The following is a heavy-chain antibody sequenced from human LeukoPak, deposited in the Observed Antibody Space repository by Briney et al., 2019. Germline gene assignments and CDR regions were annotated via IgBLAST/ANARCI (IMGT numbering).Heavy chain of an antibody. V-gene: IGHV4-59*01. CDR3: ARSILGIRFDP. J-gene: IGHJ5*02. CDR2: IHYSGST. CDR1: GGSISSYY. Sequence: SETMSLTCTVSGGSISSYYWSWIRQPPGKGLEWIGYIHYSGSTNYNTSLKSRVTISVDTSKNQFSLKLSSVTAADTAVYYCARSILGIRFDPWGQGNLVTVSS. D-gene: IGHD7-27*01.